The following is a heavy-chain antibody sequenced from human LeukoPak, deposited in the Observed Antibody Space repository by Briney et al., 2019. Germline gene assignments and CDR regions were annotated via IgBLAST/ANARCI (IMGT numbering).Heavy chain of an antibody. V-gene: IGHV4-39*01. J-gene: IGHJ4*02. D-gene: IGHD3-10*01. Sequence: SETLSLTCTVSGGSISSSYWGWIRQPPGKGLEWIGSMYYIGTTYYNPSLESRVTISVDTSKNLCSLKLRSVTAADTAVYYCVGEEYGTGSYYKSSDWGQGTLVTVSS. CDR3: VGEEYGTGSYYKSSD. CDR1: GGSISSSY. CDR2: MYYIGTT.